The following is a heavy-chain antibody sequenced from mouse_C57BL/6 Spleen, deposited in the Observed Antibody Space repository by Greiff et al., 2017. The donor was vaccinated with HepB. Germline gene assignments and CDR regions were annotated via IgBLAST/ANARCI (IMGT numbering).Heavy chain of an antibody. J-gene: IGHJ2*01. CDR2: ISYDGSN. CDR1: GYSITSGYY. V-gene: IGHV3-6*01. D-gene: IGHD1-1*01. CDR3: ARDRDYGSPLDY. Sequence: VQLQQSGPGLVKPSQSLSLTCSVTGYSITSGYYWNWIRQFPGNKLEWMGYISYDGSNNYNPSLKNRISITRDTSKNQFFLKLNSVTTEDTATYYCARDRDYGSPLDYWGQGTTLTVSS.